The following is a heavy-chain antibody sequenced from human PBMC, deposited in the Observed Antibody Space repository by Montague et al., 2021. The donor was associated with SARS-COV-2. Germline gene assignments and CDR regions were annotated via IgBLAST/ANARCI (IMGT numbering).Heavy chain of an antibody. Sequence: YLRLSCAASGFTFSDSPMSWVRQAPGKGLDWVSVIHSAGRGTYYADSVQGRFTISRDNLKNTVYLQMNSLRDVDTAVYYCAKVGDILAGYSLINLDAWGQGTLVVVSS. CDR1: GFTFSDSP. V-gene: IGHV3-23*03. D-gene: IGHD3-9*01. J-gene: IGHJ5*02. CDR2: IHSAGRGT. CDR3: AKVGDILAGYSLINLDA.